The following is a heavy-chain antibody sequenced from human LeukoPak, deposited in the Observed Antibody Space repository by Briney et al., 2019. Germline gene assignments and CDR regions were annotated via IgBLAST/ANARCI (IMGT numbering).Heavy chain of an antibody. CDR1: GFTFSSYS. D-gene: IGHD2-8*01. V-gene: IGHV3-23*01. J-gene: IGHJ4*02. CDR3: AKDYCTNGVCYSFDY. CDR2: ISGSGGSI. Sequence: TGGSLRLSCAASGFTFSSYSMNWVRQAPGKGLEWVSAISGSGGSIYYADSVKGRFTISRDNSKNTLYLQMNSLRAEDTAVYYCAKDYCTNGVCYSFDYWGQGTLVTVSS.